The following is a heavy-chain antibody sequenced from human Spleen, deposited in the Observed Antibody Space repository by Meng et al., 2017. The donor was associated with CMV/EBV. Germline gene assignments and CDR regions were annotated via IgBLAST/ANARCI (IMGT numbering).Heavy chain of an antibody. D-gene: IGHD2-15*01. CDR1: GFTFRSYA. Sequence: LSLTCAASGFTFRSYAMNWVRRAPGKGLEWVSSISDRGNYIYSAESVKGRFTISRDDAKNSLFLQMNSLRAADTAVYYCTRSGVAQYFDSWGLGTLVTVSS. CDR3: TRSGVAQYFDS. J-gene: IGHJ4*02. CDR2: ISDRGNYI. V-gene: IGHV3-21*01.